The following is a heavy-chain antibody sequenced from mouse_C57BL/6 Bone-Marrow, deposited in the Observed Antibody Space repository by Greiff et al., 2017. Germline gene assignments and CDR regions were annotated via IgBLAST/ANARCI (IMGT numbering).Heavy chain of an antibody. CDR2: ISDGGSYT. V-gene: IGHV5-4*01. D-gene: IGHD1-1*01. J-gene: IGHJ2*01. CDR1: GFTFSSYA. Sequence: EVQLQESGGGLVKPGGSLKLSCAASGFTFSSYAMSWVRQTPEKRLEWVATISDGGSYTYYPDNVKGRFTISRDNAKNNLYLQMSHLKSEDTAMYYCAREWDYYGSSYEYFDYWGQGTTLTVSS. CDR3: AREWDYYGSSYEYFDY.